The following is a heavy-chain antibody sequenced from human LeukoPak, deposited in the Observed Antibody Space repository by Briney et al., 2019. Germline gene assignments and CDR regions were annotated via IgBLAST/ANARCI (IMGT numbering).Heavy chain of an antibody. Sequence: PGGSLRLSCAASGFTFSSYWMGWVRQAPGKGLEWVSLIYSRGGTSYADSVKGRFTISRDSSKNTLFLQMNSLRAEDTAVYYCHGGNSDWFDPWGQGTLVTVSS. CDR3: HGGNSDWFDP. CDR2: IYSRGGT. J-gene: IGHJ5*02. CDR1: GFTFSSYW. D-gene: IGHD4-23*01. V-gene: IGHV3-53*01.